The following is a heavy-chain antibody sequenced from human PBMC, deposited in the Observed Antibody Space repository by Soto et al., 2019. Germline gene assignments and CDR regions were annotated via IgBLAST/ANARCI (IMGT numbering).Heavy chain of an antibody. CDR2: ISGSGGST. CDR3: AKGNQYYDFWSGYPNWFDP. D-gene: IGHD3-3*01. J-gene: IGHJ5*02. V-gene: IGHV3-23*01. CDR1: GFTFSSYA. Sequence: GGSLRLSCAASGFTFSSYAMSWVRQAPGKGLEWVSVISGSGGSTYYADSVKGRFTISRDNSKNRLYLQMNSLRVEDTAVYYCAKGNQYYDFWSGYPNWFDPWGQGNLVTVSS.